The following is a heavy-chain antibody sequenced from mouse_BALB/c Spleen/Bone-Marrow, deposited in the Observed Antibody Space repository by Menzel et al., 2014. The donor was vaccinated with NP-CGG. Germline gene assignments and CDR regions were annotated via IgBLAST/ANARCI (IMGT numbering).Heavy chain of an antibody. CDR1: GFTFTDYY. CDR2: IRNKANGYTT. V-gene: IGHV7-3*02. Sequence: EVMLVESGGGLVQPGGSLRLSCATSGFTFTDYYMNWVRQPPGKALEWLGFIRNKANGYTTEYSASVKGRFTISRDNSQNILYLQMNTLRAEDSATYYCARDKGRAFFDYWGQGTTLTVSS. J-gene: IGHJ2*01. CDR3: ARDKGRAFFDY.